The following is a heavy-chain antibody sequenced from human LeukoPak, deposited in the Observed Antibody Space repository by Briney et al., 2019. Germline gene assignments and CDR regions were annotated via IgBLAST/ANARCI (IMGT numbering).Heavy chain of an antibody. V-gene: IGHV3-30*04. CDR3: ARDRSGSYYRYFDL. Sequence: PGRSLRLSCAASGFNFSSYVMHWVRQAPGKGLEWVAFISFDGSNKHYADSVRGRFTVSRDNSKSTLYLQMNSLRAEDSAVFYCARDRSGSYYRYFDLWGRGTLLTVSS. CDR1: GFNFSSYV. D-gene: IGHD1-26*01. CDR2: ISFDGSNK. J-gene: IGHJ2*01.